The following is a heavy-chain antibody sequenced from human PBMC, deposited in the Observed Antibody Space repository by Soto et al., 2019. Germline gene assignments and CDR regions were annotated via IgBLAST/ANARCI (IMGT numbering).Heavy chain of an antibody. D-gene: IGHD4-4*01. CDR3: ARGTRSTVMAMAHFEY. V-gene: IGHV4-34*01. Sequence: SETLSLTCDGGSLSGYYWSWIRQSPGVGLEWIGEIHQSGTTNYNPSLKSRVTISVDVSKNQFFLKLNSVTAADTAMYYCARGTRSTVMAMAHFEYWAQGTLVTVSS. J-gene: IGHJ4*02. CDR1: GGSLSGYY. CDR2: IHQSGTT.